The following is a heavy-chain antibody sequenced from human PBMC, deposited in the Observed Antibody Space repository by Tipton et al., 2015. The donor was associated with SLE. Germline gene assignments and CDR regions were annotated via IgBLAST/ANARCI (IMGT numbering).Heavy chain of an antibody. J-gene: IGHJ4*02. CDR3: ARPAVAGIGGPFDY. Sequence: TLSLTCAVYGGSFSGYYWSWIRQPPGKGLEWIGYIYYSGSTNYNPSLKSRVTIAVDTSKNQFSLKLSSVTAADTAVYYCARPAVAGIGGPFDYWGQGTLVTVSS. CDR1: GGSFSGYY. D-gene: IGHD6-19*01. CDR2: IYYSGST. V-gene: IGHV4-59*01.